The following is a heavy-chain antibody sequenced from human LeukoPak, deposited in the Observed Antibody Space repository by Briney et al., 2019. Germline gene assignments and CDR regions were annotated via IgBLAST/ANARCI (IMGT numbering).Heavy chain of an antibody. J-gene: IGHJ5*02. D-gene: IGHD3-22*01. CDR1: GYTFTTYD. V-gene: IGHV1-8*01. CDR3: VLGDSSGYYHT. Sequence: ASVKVSCKASGYTFTTYDINWARQATGQGLEWLGWMNPNSGNTDYAQKFQGRVTMTRNTSINTAYMELSSLRSEDTAVYYCVLGDSSGYYHTWGQGTLVTVSS. CDR2: MNPNSGNT.